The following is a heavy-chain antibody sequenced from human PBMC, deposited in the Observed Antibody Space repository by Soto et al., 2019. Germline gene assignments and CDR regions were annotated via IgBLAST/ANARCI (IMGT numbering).Heavy chain of an antibody. V-gene: IGHV5-51*01. CDR3: ARRYIAAPATAFDL. J-gene: IGHJ4*02. D-gene: IGHD6-13*01. CDR2: IYPADSDT. CDR1: GYIFTKYW. Sequence: PGESLKLSCKGSGYIFTKYWIIWGRQLPGKGLASVGIIYPADSDTRYSPSFQGQVTISADKTISTTYLQWSSLKASDTAMYFCARRYIAAPATAFDLWGQGTPVTVSS.